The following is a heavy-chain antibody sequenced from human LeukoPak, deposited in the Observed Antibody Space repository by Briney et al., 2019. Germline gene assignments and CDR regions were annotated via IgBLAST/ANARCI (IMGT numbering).Heavy chain of an antibody. CDR2: INPKRGNT. V-gene: IGHV1-8*01. J-gene: IGHJ6*02. CDR3: ARRNSAQRPPRTMDV. CDR1: EHTFTTYA. D-gene: IGHD6-25*01. Sequence: GASVKVSCKASEHTFTTYAINWVRQATGHGREWMGWINPKRGNTGYAQKFQGRVTMTRNTSISTAYMELSSLRSEDTAVYYCARRNSAQRPPRTMDVWGQGTTVTVSS.